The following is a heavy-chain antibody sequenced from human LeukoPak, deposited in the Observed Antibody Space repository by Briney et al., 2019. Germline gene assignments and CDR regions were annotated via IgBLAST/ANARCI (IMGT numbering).Heavy chain of an antibody. CDR3: ARIYGWFDP. D-gene: IGHD4-17*01. V-gene: IGHV4-59*01. Sequence: SETLSLTCTFSGGSISSYYWSWIRQPPGKGLEWIGYIYYSGSTNYSPSLKRRVTISVDTSKNQFSLKLRSVTAADTAVYYCARIYGWFDPWGQGTLVTVSS. J-gene: IGHJ5*02. CDR2: IYYSGST. CDR1: GGSISSYY.